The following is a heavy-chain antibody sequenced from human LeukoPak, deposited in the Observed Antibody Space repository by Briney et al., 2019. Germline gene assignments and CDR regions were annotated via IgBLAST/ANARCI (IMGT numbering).Heavy chain of an antibody. Sequence: PSETLSLTCSVAGYSISNGYYWGWIRQSPGKGLEWIGSIFHTGKTYYNPSLKSRVTISADTSKNHFSLSLTSVTAADTAVFYCVRGRNYYASGSHYADYWGQGTLVTVSS. J-gene: IGHJ4*02. V-gene: IGHV4-38-2*02. CDR2: IFHTGKT. CDR1: GYSISNGYY. D-gene: IGHD3-10*01. CDR3: VRGRNYYASGSHYADY.